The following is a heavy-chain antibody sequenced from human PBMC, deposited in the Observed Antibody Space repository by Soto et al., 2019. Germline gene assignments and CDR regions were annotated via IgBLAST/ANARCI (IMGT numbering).Heavy chain of an antibody. V-gene: IGHV4-31*03. CDR2: IYYSGST. J-gene: IGHJ4*02. D-gene: IGHD4-17*01. CDR3: ARALYGGNSFALTTYYFDY. CDR1: GGSISSVGYY. Sequence: QVQLQESGPGLVKPSQTLSLTCTVSGGSISSVGYYWSWIRQHPGKGLEWIGYIYYSGSTYYNPSLKSRVTISVDTSKNQFSLKLSSVTAADTAVYYCARALYGGNSFALTTYYFDYWGQGTLVTVSS.